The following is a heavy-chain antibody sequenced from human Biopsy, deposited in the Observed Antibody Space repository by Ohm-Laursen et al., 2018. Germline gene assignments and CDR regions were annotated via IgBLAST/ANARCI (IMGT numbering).Heavy chain of an antibody. CDR3: TMELRSLRSDDTAVYYCATKLTGYFHH. D-gene: IGHD1-7*01. J-gene: IGHJ1*01. CDR1: GDSISSGGNY. CDR2: IYHTGST. Sequence: TLSLTCTVSGDSISSGGNYWSWIRQFPGKGLEWIAYIYHTGSTYYNPSLKSRLSIAIDTSKNQFSVSLRSVTAADTSTSTATMELRSLRSDDTAVYYCATKLTGYFHHWGQGTLVIVSS. V-gene: IGHV4-31*03.